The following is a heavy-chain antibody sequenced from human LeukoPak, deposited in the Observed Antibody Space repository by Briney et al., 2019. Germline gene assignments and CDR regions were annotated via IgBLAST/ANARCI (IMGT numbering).Heavy chain of an antibody. Sequence: KPSETLSLTCTVCGGSISSYYWSWIRQPAGKGLEWIGRIYPSGSTNYNPSLKSRVTMSVDTSKNHFSLNLSSVTAADTAVYYCARDGHSDTSRALDYWGQGTLVTVSS. D-gene: IGHD5-12*01. V-gene: IGHV4-4*07. CDR2: IYPSGST. CDR1: GGSISSYY. CDR3: ARDGHSDTSRALDY. J-gene: IGHJ4*02.